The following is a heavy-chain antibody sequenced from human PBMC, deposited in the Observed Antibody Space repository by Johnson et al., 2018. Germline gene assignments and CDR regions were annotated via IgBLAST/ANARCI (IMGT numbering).Heavy chain of an antibody. Sequence: VQLVESGGGLIQXGGSLRLFCAASGFTVSSNYMSWVRPAPGKGLEWVSTISNGGGSTDYADPVKGRFTISIDNSKGTLYLQMSSLRAEDPAVYYCSKPLSFDFWSGYQHWGQGTLVTVSS. CDR3: SKPLSFDFWSGYQH. CDR2: SNGGGST. CDR1: GFTVSSNY. D-gene: IGHD3-3*01. V-gene: IGHV3-23*04. J-gene: IGHJ1*01.